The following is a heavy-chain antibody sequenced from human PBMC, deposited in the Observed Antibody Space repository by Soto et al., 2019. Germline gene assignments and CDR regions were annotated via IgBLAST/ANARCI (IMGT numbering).Heavy chain of an antibody. CDR2: IYTGGST. CDR3: ARGGTNYWFDP. V-gene: IGHV3-53*01. Sequence: GGSPRLSCAASGFSVSSNFMTWVRQAPGKGLEWVSAIYTGGSTYYTDSVKGRFTISRDNINNTVYLHMNSLRAEDTAIYYCARGGTNYWFDPWGQGTLVTVSS. J-gene: IGHJ5*02. D-gene: IGHD1-1*01. CDR1: GFSVSSNF.